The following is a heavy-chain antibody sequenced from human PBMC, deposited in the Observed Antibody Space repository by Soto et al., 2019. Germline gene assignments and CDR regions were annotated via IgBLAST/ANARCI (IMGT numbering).Heavy chain of an antibody. CDR1: GFSFSSFA. Sequence: EVQLLESGGTLVQPGESLRLSCEVSGFSFSSFAMNWVRQAPGEGLEWVSSIRGTATSYADSVKGRFTISRDNSKNTVYLQMSTLRGADTAVYYCAQCAVLMTTAGGWCNGFDPWGQGTLVIVSS. CDR2: IRGTAT. D-gene: IGHD2-21*01. V-gene: IGHV3-23*01. J-gene: IGHJ5*02. CDR3: AQCAVLMTTAGGWCNGFDP.